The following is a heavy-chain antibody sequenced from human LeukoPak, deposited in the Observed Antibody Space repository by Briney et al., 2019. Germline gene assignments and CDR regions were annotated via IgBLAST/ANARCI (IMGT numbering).Heavy chain of an antibody. V-gene: IGHV4-38-2*02. CDR1: GYSISSGYY. Sequence: PSETLSLTCTVSGYSISSGYYWGWIRQPPGKGLEWIASVYRSGSTYYKSSLKTRVRISVDTSKNQFSLKLSSVTAADTAVYYCARYCSGGSCYSVEKIEGFDYWGQGTLVTVSS. CDR2: VYRSGST. CDR3: ARYCSGGSCYSVEKIEGFDY. D-gene: IGHD2-15*01. J-gene: IGHJ4*02.